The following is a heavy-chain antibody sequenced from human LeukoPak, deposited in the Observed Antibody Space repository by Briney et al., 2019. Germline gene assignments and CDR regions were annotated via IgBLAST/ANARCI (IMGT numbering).Heavy chain of an antibody. D-gene: IGHD3-22*01. Sequence: GGSLRLSCAASGFTFSYYSMNWVRQAPGKGLEWVSYISSSSSTIYYADSVKGRFTISRDNAKNSLYLQMNSLRAEDTAVYYCARGPRGYDSSGYPEFFQHWGQGALVTVSS. V-gene: IGHV3-48*01. CDR1: GFTFSYYS. CDR2: ISSSSSTI. J-gene: IGHJ1*01. CDR3: ARGPRGYDSSGYPEFFQH.